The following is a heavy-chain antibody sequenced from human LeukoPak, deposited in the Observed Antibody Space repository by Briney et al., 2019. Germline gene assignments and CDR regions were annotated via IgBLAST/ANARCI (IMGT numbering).Heavy chain of an antibody. J-gene: IGHJ3*02. CDR3: ARSDTFDI. V-gene: IGHV3-53*01. CDR2: IYRSGGT. CDR1: GFTVSRIY. Sequence: PGGSLRLSCTASGFTVSRIYVNWVRRAPGKGLEWVSVIYRSGGTYDADSVKGRFTISRDNSKNTVYLQMNSLRAEDTATYYCARSDTFDIWGQGTMVIVSS.